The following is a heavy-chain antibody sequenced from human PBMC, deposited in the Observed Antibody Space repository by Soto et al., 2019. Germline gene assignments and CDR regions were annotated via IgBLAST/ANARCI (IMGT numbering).Heavy chain of an antibody. V-gene: IGHV3-21*01. CDR2: ISSSSSYI. CDR1: GFTFSSYS. J-gene: IGHJ3*02. CDR3: ARDQRITMVRGVPDI. Sequence: PGGSLRLSCAASGFTFSSYSMNWVRQAPGKGLEWVSSISSSSSYIYYADSVKGRFTISRDNAKNSLYLQMNSLRAEDTAVYYCARDQRITMVRGVPDIWGQGTMVT. D-gene: IGHD3-10*01.